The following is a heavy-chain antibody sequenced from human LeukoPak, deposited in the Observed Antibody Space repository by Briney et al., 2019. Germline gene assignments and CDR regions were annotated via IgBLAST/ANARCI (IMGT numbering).Heavy chain of an antibody. CDR1: GFTFSSYG. J-gene: IGHJ5*02. D-gene: IGHD1-20*01. CDR2: ISYDGSNK. CDR3: AKDGITGTTRWFDP. Sequence: GRSLRLSCAASGFTFSSYGMHWVRQAPGKGLEWVAVISYDGSNKYYADSVKGRFTISRDNSKNTLYLQMNSLRAEDTAVCYCAKDGITGTTRWFDPWGQGTLVTVSS. V-gene: IGHV3-30*18.